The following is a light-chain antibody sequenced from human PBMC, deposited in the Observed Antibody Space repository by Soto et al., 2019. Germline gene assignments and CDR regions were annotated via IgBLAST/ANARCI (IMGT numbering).Light chain of an antibody. CDR1: SSDVGGYNY. CDR2: EVS. V-gene: IGLV2-14*01. CDR3: SSYTSSSTLDV. Sequence: QSALTQPASVSGSPGQSITISCTGTSSDVGGYNYVSWYQQHPGKATKLMIYEVSNRPSGVSNRFSGSKSDNTASLTISGLQAEDEADYYCSSYTSSSTLDVFGTGTKLTVL. J-gene: IGLJ1*01.